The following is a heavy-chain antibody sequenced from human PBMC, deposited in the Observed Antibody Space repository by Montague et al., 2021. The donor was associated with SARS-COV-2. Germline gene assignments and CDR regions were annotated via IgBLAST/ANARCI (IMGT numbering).Heavy chain of an antibody. Sequence: SLRLSCAASGFTFSSYSMNWVRQAPGKGLEWVSSICSSSSYIYYADSVKGRFTISRDNAKNSLYLQMNSLRAEDTAVYYCAREVRGYHSWFDPWGQGTLVTVSS. V-gene: IGHV3-21*01. J-gene: IGHJ5*02. CDR2: ICSSSSYI. CDR3: AREVRGYHSWFDP. CDR1: GFTFSSYS. D-gene: IGHD2-2*01.